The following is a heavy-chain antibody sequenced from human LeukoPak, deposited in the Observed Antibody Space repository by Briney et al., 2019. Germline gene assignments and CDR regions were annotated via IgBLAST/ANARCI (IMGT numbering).Heavy chain of an antibody. CDR2: MNPNSGNT. Sequence: ASVKVSCKASGYTFTSYDINWVRQATGQGLEWMGWMNPNSGNTGYAQKFQGRVTMTRDMSTTTDYMELSSLRSEDTAVYYCARDNSVGDVAWWFDPWGQGTLVTVSS. CDR1: GYTFTSYD. J-gene: IGHJ5*02. CDR3: ARDNSVGDVAWWFDP. V-gene: IGHV1-8*01. D-gene: IGHD1-26*01.